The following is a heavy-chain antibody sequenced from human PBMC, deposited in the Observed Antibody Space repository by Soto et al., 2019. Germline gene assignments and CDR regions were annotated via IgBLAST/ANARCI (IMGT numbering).Heavy chain of an antibody. D-gene: IGHD2-2*01. Sequence: ASVKVSCKASGYTFTGYGISWVRQAPGQGLEWMGWISAYNGNTNYAQKLQGRVTMTTDTSTSTAYMELRSLRSDDTAVYYCARDPARVVPAARGWFDPWGQGTLVPVSS. CDR1: GYTFTGYG. CDR2: ISAYNGNT. V-gene: IGHV1-18*01. CDR3: ARDPARVVPAARGWFDP. J-gene: IGHJ5*02.